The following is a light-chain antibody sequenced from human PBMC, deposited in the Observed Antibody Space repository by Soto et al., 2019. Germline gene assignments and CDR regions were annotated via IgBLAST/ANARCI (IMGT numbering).Light chain of an antibody. CDR1: QSVSSSY. CDR3: QQYCSSPWT. V-gene: IGKV3-20*01. J-gene: IGKJ1*01. CDR2: GAS. Sequence: EIVLTQSPGTLSLSPGERATLSCRASQSVSSSYLAWYQQKPGQAPRLLIYGASSRATGIPARFSGSRSGTDFTLTISRLEPEDFAVYYCQQYCSSPWTFGQGTKVEIK.